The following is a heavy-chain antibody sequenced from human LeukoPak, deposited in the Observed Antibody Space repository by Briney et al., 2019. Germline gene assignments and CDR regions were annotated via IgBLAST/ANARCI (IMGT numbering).Heavy chain of an antibody. CDR2: INTDGRNT. J-gene: IGHJ4*02. CDR1: GFPSGGYW. V-gene: IGHV3-74*01. CDR3: ARVRAATTSDF. D-gene: IGHD4-17*01. Sequence: GGSLRPSFAAFGFPSGGYWMHWVRQAPGKGLGSVSRINTDGRNTTYADSVKGRFTISRDNAKNTLFLQMNSLRAEDTAVYYCARVRAATTSDFWGQGTLVTVSS.